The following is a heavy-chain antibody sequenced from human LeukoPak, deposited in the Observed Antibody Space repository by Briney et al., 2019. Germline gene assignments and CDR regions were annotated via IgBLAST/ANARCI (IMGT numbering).Heavy chain of an antibody. V-gene: IGHV1-3*01. J-gene: IGHJ4*02. CDR1: GYTFSSYA. D-gene: IGHD4-17*01. CDR2: INAGTGQT. Sequence: ASVKVSCKASGYTFSSYAIHWVRQAPGQRLEWMGWINAGTGQTKYSQKFQGRVTITRDTSASTAYMELSSLRSEDTAVYYCARGVFIMTTVTTEDFDYWGQGTLVTVSS. CDR3: ARGVFIMTTVTTEDFDY.